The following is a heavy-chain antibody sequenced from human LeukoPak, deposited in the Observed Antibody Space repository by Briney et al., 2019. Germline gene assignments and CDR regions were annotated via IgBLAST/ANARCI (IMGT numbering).Heavy chain of an antibody. J-gene: IGHJ3*02. D-gene: IGHD6-13*01. CDR3: ARTGRIAAAGRAFDI. Sequence: ASVKVSCKASGYTFTGYYMHWVRQAPGQGLEWMGWINPNSGGTNYAQKFQGRVTMTRDTSISTAYMELSRLRSDDTAVYYCARTGRIAAAGRAFDIWGQGTMVTVSS. CDR2: INPNSGGT. CDR1: GYTFTGYY. V-gene: IGHV1-2*02.